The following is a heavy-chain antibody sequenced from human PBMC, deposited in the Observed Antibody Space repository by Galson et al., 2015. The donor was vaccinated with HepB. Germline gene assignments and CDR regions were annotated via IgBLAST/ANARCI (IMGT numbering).Heavy chain of an antibody. CDR2: IIPIFGTA. CDR3: ARGGWWLRYFDY. V-gene: IGHV1-69*01. J-gene: IGHJ4*02. Sequence: SCKASGGTFSSYAISWVRQAPGQGLEWMGGIIPIFGTANYAQKFQGRVTITADESTSTAYMELSSLRSEDTAVYYCARGGWWLRYFDYWGQGTLVTVSS. D-gene: IGHD2-15*01. CDR1: GGTFSSYA.